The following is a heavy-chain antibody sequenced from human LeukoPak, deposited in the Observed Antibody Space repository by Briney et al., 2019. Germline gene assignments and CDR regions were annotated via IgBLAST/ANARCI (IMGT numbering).Heavy chain of an antibody. J-gene: IGHJ4*02. CDR1: VLTFSSYE. V-gene: IGHV3-48*03. CDR2: ISRSGSTI. CDR3: ARDSGYSSSWAPFDY. D-gene: IGHD6-13*01. Sequence: PGGALRLSCAASVLTFSSYEMNWVRQAPVRGLEWVSYISRSGSTIYYADCVKGRFTISRDNAKNSMYLQMNSLRAEDTAVYYCARDSGYSSSWAPFDYWGQGTLVTVSS.